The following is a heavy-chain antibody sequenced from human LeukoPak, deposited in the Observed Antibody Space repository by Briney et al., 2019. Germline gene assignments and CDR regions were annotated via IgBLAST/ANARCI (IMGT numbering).Heavy chain of an antibody. CDR3: AKDTRYHGSGTYATAAFDI. CDR1: GFSFSNYG. J-gene: IGHJ3*02. D-gene: IGHD3-10*01. Sequence: GGSLRLSCAASGFSFSNYGMHWVRQAPGKGPEWMAIIWYDGSKTYYADSVKSQFTISRDNSKNTLYVQMNSLRIEDAAVYYCAKDTRYHGSGTYATAAFDIWGQGTMVTVSS. CDR2: IWYDGSKT. V-gene: IGHV3-30*02.